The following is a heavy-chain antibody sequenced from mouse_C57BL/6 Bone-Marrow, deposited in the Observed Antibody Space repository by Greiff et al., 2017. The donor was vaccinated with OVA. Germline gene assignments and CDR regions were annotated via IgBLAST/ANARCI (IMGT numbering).Heavy chain of an antibody. Sequence: VQLQQSGPELVKPGASVKISCKASGYTFTDYYMNWVKQSHGKSLEWIGDINPNNGGTSYNQKFKGKATLTVDKSSSTAYMELRSLTSEDSAVYYCARGAAQASYYYAMDYWGQGTSVTVSS. CDR1: GYTFTDYY. V-gene: IGHV1-26*01. D-gene: IGHD3-2*02. J-gene: IGHJ4*01. CDR3: ARGAAQASYYYAMDY. CDR2: INPNNGGT.